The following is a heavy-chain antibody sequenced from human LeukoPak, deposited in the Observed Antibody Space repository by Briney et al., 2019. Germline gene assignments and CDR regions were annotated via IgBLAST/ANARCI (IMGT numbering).Heavy chain of an antibody. J-gene: IGHJ3*02. CDR2: IYTSGST. CDR3: ARGAGGLGAFDI. D-gene: IGHD4-23*01. CDR1: GGSFSSYY. V-gene: IGHV4-59*10. Sequence: SETLSLTCAVYGGSFSSYYWSWIRQPAGKGLEWIGRIYTSGSTNYNPSLKSRVTMSVDTSKNQFSLKLSSVTAADTAVYYCARGAGGLGAFDIWGQGTMVTVSS.